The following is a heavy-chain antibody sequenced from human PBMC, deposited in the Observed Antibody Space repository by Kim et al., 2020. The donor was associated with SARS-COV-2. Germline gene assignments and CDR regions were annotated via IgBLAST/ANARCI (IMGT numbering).Heavy chain of an antibody. J-gene: IGHJ5*02. V-gene: IGHV3-23*01. Sequence: GGSLRLSCAASGFTFSSYAMSWVRQAPGKGLEWVSAISGSGGSTYYADSVKGRFTISRDNSKNTLYLQMNSLRAEDTAVYYCAKVRGDGRSRDGYNNWFDPWGQGTLVTVSS. CDR1: GFTFSSYA. D-gene: IGHD3-10*01. CDR3: AKVRGDGRSRDGYNNWFDP. CDR2: ISGSGGST.